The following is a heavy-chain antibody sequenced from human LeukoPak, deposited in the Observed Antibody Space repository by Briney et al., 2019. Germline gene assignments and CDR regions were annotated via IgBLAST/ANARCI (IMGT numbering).Heavy chain of an antibody. V-gene: IGHV4-38-2*01. J-gene: IGHJ4*02. CDR3: ARNDSSGYIDY. D-gene: IGHD3-22*01. CDR1: DYSISRGNY. Sequence: PSETLSLTCDVSDYSISRGNYWGWLRQPPGKGLEWIGSVYHSGSTHYSPSLKSRVTIAVDTSKNQFSLKLSSVTAADTAVYYCARNDSSGYIDYWGEGTLVTVSS. CDR2: VYHSGST.